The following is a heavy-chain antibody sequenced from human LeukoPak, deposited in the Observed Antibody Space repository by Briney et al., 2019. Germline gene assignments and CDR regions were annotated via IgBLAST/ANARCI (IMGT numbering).Heavy chain of an antibody. D-gene: IGHD3-22*01. V-gene: IGHV1-69*13. CDR3: ARDLTYYYDSSAYYYDY. CDR1: GGTFSSYA. J-gene: IGHJ4*02. Sequence: SVKVSCKASGGTFSSYAISWVRQAPGQGLEWMGGIIPIFGTANYAQKFQGRVTITADESTSTAYMELSSLRSEDTAVYYCARDLTYYYDSSAYYYDYWGQGTLVTVSS. CDR2: IIPIFGTA.